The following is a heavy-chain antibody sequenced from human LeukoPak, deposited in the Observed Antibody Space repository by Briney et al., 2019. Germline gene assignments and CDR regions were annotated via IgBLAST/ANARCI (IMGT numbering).Heavy chain of an antibody. CDR2: ISSSSTYL. J-gene: IGHJ4*02. D-gene: IGHD2-2*01. CDR3: TRDPGRCTSTSCYPDY. CDR1: GFAFRSYT. V-gene: IGHV3-21*01. Sequence: GGSLRLSCTASGFAFRSYTMNWVRQAPGKGLEWVSSISSSSTYLYYADSVKGRFTISRDNAKNSVYLRMNSLRAEDTAVYYCTRDPGRCTSTSCYPDYWGQGTLVTVSS.